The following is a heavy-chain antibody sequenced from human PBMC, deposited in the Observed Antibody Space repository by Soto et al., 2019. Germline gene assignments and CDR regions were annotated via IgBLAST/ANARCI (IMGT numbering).Heavy chain of an antibody. CDR3: ARDDYGDYAGAFDI. V-gene: IGHV4-31*03. Sequence: SETLSLTCTVSGGSISSGGYYWSWIRQHPGKGLEWIGYIYYSGSTYYNSSLKSRVTISVDTSKNQFSLKLSSVTAADTAVYYCARDDYGDYAGAFDIWGQGTMVTVSS. D-gene: IGHD4-17*01. J-gene: IGHJ3*02. CDR1: GGSISSGGYY. CDR2: IYYSGST.